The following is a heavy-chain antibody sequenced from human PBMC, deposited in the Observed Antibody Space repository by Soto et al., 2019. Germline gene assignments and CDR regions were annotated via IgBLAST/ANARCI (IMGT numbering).Heavy chain of an antibody. CDR1: GGSFSGYY. D-gene: IGHD2-2*01. Sequence: QVQLQQWGAGLLKPSETLSLTCAVYGGSFSGYYWSWICQPPGKGLEWIGEINHSGSTNYNPSLKSRVTISVDTYKNQFSLKLSSVTAADTAVYYCARGTHCSSTSCYRRSGFWSGGGLYYWGQGTLVTVSS. CDR3: ARGTHCSSTSCYRRSGFWSGGGLYY. V-gene: IGHV4-34*01. J-gene: IGHJ4*02. CDR2: INHSGST.